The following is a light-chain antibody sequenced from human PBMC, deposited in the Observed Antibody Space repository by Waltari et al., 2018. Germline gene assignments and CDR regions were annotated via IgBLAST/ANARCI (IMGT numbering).Light chain of an antibody. CDR2: DAS. J-gene: IGKJ4*01. Sequence: DIQMNQSPSALSASVGDRVTITCRASQGIYNYLAWYQQKPGKVPRLLIYDASTLQSGVPSRFSGSGSGTDFTLTISNLQPEDVATYYCQKYNSAPRTFGGGTKVEI. CDR1: QGIYNY. CDR3: QKYNSAPRT. V-gene: IGKV1-27*01.